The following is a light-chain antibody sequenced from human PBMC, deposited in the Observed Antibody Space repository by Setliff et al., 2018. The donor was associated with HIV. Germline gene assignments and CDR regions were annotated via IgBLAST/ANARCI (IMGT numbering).Light chain of an antibody. J-gene: IGLJ1*01. CDR2: EVS. Sequence: QSVLTQPASVSGSPGQSITISCTGTSSDVGGYNYVSWYQQHPGKAPKLIIYEVSNRPSGLSNRFSGSKSGNTASLTISGLQAEDEADYYRTSYTGSSTYIFGTGTKVTVL. V-gene: IGLV2-14*01. CDR1: SSDVGGYNY. CDR3: TSYTGSSTYI.